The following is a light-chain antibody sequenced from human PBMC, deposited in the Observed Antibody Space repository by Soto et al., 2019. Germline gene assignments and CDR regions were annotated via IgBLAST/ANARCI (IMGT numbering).Light chain of an antibody. CDR2: GVS. CDR3: SSHSATSPYV. Sequence: QSALTQPASVSGSPGQSITISCTGTSNDVGGYNYVSWYQQQPGKAPKLIIYGVSHRPSGISNRFSGSKSGNTASLTISGLHVEDEADYYCSSHSATSPYVFGTGTKVTVL. J-gene: IGLJ1*01. V-gene: IGLV2-14*01. CDR1: SNDVGGYNY.